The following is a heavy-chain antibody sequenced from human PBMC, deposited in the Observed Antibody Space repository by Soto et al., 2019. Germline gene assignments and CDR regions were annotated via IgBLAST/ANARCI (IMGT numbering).Heavy chain of an antibody. CDR2: INPNSGGT. CDR1: GYTFTGYY. V-gene: IGHV1-2*04. D-gene: IGHD2-15*01. CDR3: ARELSCSGGSCYSEANGRYYGMDV. J-gene: IGHJ6*02. Sequence: ASVKVSCKASGYTFTGYYMHWVRQAPGQGLEWMGWINPNSGGTNYAQKFQGWVTMTRDTSISTAYMELSRLRSDDTAVYYCARELSCSGGSCYSEANGRYYGMDVWGQGTTVTVSS.